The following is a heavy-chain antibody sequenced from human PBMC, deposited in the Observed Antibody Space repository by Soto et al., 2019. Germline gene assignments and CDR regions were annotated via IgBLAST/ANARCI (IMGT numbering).Heavy chain of an antibody. J-gene: IGHJ4*02. CDR2: IKSKTDGGTT. CDR3: TTGHCSGGSCYSDYFDY. CDR1: GFTFSNAW. D-gene: IGHD2-15*01. V-gene: IGHV3-15*01. Sequence: GGSLRLSCAASGFTFSNAWMSWVRQAPGKGLEWVGRIKSKTDGGTTDYAAPVKGRFTISRDDSKNTLYLRMNSLKTEDTAVYYCTTGHCSGGSCYSDYFDYWGQGTLVTVSS.